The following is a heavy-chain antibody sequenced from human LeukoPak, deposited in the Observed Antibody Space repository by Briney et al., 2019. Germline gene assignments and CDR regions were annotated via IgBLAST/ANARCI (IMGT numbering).Heavy chain of an antibody. J-gene: IGHJ2*01. CDR1: GFTLSGSD. CDR2: IKTKPENYVT. CDR3: IRRNIAASWCFDL. D-gene: IGHD6-25*01. V-gene: IGHV3-73*01. Sequence: GGSLRLSCAASGFTLSGSDVHWVRQASGKGLEWIGRIKTKPENYVTAYVESVKGRFTISRDDSKSTAYLQMNSLKTEDTAVYYCIRRNIAASWCFDLWGRGTLVTVSS.